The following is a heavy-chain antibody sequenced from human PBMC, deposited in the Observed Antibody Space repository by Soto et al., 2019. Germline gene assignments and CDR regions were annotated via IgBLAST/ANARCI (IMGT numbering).Heavy chain of an antibody. J-gene: IGHJ4*02. CDR3: ARSLLNVILPLAY. D-gene: IGHD3-3*02. V-gene: IGHV1-2*02. Sequence: QVQLVQSGAEVKKPGASVKVSCKASGYTFSGYYMHWGRQAPGQGLEWMGWINTLGGDTSSPQKCTGRLAMTRDTSIDTAFMEVSRLTSDDTAIYYCARSLLNVILPLAYWGQGTLVSVSS. CDR2: INTLGGDT. CDR1: GYTFSGYY.